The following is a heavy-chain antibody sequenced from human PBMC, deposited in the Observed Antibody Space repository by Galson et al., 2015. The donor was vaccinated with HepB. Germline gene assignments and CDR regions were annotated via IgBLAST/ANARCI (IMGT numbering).Heavy chain of an antibody. CDR3: ARIGYPFLYYYYMDV. CDR2: IWYDGSNK. Sequence: SLRLSCAASGFTFSSYGMHWVRQAPGKGLEWVAVIWYDGSNKYYADSVKGRFTISRDNSKNTLYLQMNSLRAEDTAVYYCARIGYPFLYYYYMDVWGKGATVTVSS. V-gene: IGHV3-33*01. D-gene: IGHD2-15*01. J-gene: IGHJ6*03. CDR1: GFTFSSYG.